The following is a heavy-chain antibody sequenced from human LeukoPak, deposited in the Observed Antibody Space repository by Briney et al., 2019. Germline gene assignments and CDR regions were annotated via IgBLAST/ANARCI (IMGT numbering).Heavy chain of an antibody. J-gene: IGHJ5*02. V-gene: IGHV4-59*01. D-gene: IGHD4-11*01. CDR2: IYYSGST. Sequence: PSETLSLTCTVSGGSISSYYWSWIRQPPGKGLEWIGYIYYSGSTNYNPSLKSRVTISVDTSKNQFSLKLSSVTAADTAVYYCARMETTVTTRVNWFDPWGQGTLVTVSS. CDR3: ARMETTVTTRVNWFDP. CDR1: GGSISSYY.